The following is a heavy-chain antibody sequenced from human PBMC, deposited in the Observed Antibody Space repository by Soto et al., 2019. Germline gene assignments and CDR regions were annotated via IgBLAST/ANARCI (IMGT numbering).Heavy chain of an antibody. J-gene: IGHJ4*02. Sequence: PSETLSLTCAVSGGSISSSNWWSWVRQPPGKGLEWIGEIYHSGSTNYNPSVKGRFTISRDNAKNTLYLHMNSLRAEDTAGYYCVRDMQVWRLDSWGQGTLVTVSS. D-gene: IGHD2-2*01. CDR3: VRDMQVWRLDS. CDR2: IYHSGST. V-gene: IGHV4-4*02. CDR1: GGSISSSNW.